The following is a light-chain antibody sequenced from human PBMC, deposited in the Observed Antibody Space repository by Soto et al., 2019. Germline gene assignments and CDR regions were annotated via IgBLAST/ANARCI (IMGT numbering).Light chain of an antibody. CDR1: QSVSTY. Sequence: EIVLPQSPATLSLSPGERATLSCRASQSVSTYLAWYQQKPGQAPRLLIYGASTRATGIPARFSGSGSGTDFTLTISRLEPEDFAVYYCQQYGSSLWTFGQGTKVDIK. CDR3: QQYGSSLWT. J-gene: IGKJ1*01. CDR2: GAS. V-gene: IGKV3-20*01.